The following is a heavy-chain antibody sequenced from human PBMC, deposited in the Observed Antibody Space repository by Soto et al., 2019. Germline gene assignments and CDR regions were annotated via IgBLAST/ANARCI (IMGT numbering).Heavy chain of an antibody. CDR2: INHSGST. V-gene: IGHV4-34*01. Sequence: PSETLSLTCAVYGGSFSGYYWSWIRQPPGKGLEGIGEINHSGSTNYNPSLKSRVTISVDTSQNQFSLTLSSVTAADTAVYYCAKGAVFVVVPAAMRRYYYYGMEVWGQGTTVTVSS. D-gene: IGHD2-2*01. CDR3: AKGAVFVVVPAAMRRYYYYGMEV. CDR1: GGSFSGYY. J-gene: IGHJ6*02.